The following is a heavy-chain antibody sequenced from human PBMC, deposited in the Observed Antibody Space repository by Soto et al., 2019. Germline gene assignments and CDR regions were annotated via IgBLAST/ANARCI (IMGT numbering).Heavy chain of an antibody. D-gene: IGHD3-9*01. CDR1: GGYISNQY. J-gene: IGHJ6*02. Sequence: SETRSLTCTVSGGYISNQYWSWIRQAPGRGLEWIGYIYYSGTTNYNPSLKSRVTISIDTSKNQFYLKLTSVTAADTAVYYCARQGDILTGLAYYYGMDVWGQGTTVTVSS. CDR3: ARQGDILTGLAYYYGMDV. CDR2: IYYSGTT. V-gene: IGHV4-59*11.